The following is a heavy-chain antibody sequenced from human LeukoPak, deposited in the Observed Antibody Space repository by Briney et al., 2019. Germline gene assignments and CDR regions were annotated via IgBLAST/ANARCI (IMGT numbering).Heavy chain of an antibody. D-gene: IGHD4-17*01. CDR2: ITWNSGSI. CDR1: GFTFDDYA. J-gene: IGHJ4*02. CDR3: AKDSVDSVNDCFDF. V-gene: IGHV3-9*01. Sequence: GGSLRLSCAASGFTFDDYAMHWVRQAPGKGLEWVSGITWNSGSIGDADSVKGRFTISSDNDKNSLYLQMNRLRAEVTAFYYCAKDSVDSVNDCFDFWGQGPLVTVSS.